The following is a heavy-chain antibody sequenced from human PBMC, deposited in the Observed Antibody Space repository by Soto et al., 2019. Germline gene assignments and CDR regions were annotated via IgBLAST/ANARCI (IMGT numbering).Heavy chain of an antibody. D-gene: IGHD7-27*01. J-gene: IGHJ6*02. CDR1: GGSFSGYY. V-gene: IGHV4-34*01. CDR3: ARCLTAPYYYYYYGMDV. Sequence: LSLTCAVYGGSFSGYYWSWIRQPPGKGLEWIGEINHSGSTNYNPSLKSRVTISVDTSKNQFSLKLSSVTAADTAVYYCARCLTAPYYYYYYGMDVWGQGTTVTVSS. CDR2: INHSGST.